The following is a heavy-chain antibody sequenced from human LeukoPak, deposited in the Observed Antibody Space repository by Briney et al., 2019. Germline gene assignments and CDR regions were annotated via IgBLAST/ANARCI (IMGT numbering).Heavy chain of an antibody. CDR3: AIGVVIMYYFDY. V-gene: IGHV1-8*03. J-gene: IGHJ4*02. Sequence: ASVKVSCKASGYTFTSYDINWVRQATGQGLEWMGWMNRNSGNTGYAQKFQGRVTITRNTSISTAYMELSSLRSGDTAVYYCAIGVVIMYYFDYWGQGTLVTVSS. CDR1: GYTFTSYD. D-gene: IGHD3-3*01. CDR2: MNRNSGNT.